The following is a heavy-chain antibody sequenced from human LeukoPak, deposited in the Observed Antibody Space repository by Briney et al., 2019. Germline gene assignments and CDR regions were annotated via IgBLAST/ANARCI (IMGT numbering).Heavy chain of an antibody. CDR2: IFHSGST. CDR1: GVSISSSNDS. CDR3: ARHPGKTTIFGVVIYNWFNP. D-gene: IGHD3-3*01. Sequence: PSETLSLTCTVSGVSISSSNDSWGWVRQPPGKGLEWIGSIFHSGSTNYNPSLKSRVTMSTDTSENQLSLKINSVTAADTAVYYCARHPGKTTIFGVVIYNWFNPWGQGTLVIVSS. J-gene: IGHJ5*02. V-gene: IGHV4-39*01.